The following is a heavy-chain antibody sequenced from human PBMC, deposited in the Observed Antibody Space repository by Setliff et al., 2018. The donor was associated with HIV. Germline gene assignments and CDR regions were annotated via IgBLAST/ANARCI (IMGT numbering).Heavy chain of an antibody. J-gene: IGHJ3*02. V-gene: IGHV1-18*01. CDR2: ISAYNGNT. D-gene: IGHD1-26*01. Sequence: ASVKVSCKAFGYTFTSYGISWVRQAPGQGLEWMGWISAYNGNTNYAQKLQGRVTMTTDTSTSTAYMELRSLRSDDTAVYYCARDSEWGSYIFWTFDIWGQGTMVTVSS. CDR3: ARDSEWGSYIFWTFDI. CDR1: GYTFTSYG.